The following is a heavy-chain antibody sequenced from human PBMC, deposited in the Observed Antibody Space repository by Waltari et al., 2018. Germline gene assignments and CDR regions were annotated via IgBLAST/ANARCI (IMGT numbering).Heavy chain of an antibody. CDR1: GGSISSGGYY. CDR2: ICYSGST. J-gene: IGHJ5*02. D-gene: IGHD6-13*01. V-gene: IGHV4-31*03. CDR3: ARALLRAAAGTGNWFDP. Sequence: QVQLQESGPGLVKPSQTLSLTCTVSGGSISSGGYYWSWIRQHPGKGLEWIGYICYSGSTYYNPSLKSRVTISVDTSKNQFSLKLGSVTAADTAVYYCARALLRAAAGTGNWFDPWGQGTLVTVSS.